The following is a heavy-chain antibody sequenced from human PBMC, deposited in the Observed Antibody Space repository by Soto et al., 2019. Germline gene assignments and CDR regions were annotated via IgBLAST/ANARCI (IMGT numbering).Heavy chain of an antibody. V-gene: IGHV3-73*01. D-gene: IGHD3-3*01. CDR2: IRTKANNYAT. Sequence: GGSLRLSCAASGFTFSGCAMHWVRQASGKGLEWVGRIRTKANNYATAYAVSVKGRFTISRDDSRNTAYLQMNSLKTEDTAVYYCARRLYDFWSGHPKGLDYWGQGTVVTVSS. CDR3: ARRLYDFWSGHPKGLDY. CDR1: GFTFSGCA. J-gene: IGHJ4*02.